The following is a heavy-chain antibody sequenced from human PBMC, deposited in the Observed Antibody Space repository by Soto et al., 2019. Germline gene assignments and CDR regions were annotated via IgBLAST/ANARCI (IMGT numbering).Heavy chain of an antibody. CDR3: ARDQIWFGEYSVDAFDI. CDR2: INSDGSST. CDR1: GFTFSSYW. J-gene: IGHJ3*02. V-gene: IGHV3-74*01. D-gene: IGHD3-10*01. Sequence: GGSLRLSCAASGFTFSSYWMHWVRQAPGKGLVWVSRINSDGSSTSYADSVKGRFTISRDNAKKTLYLQMNSLRAEDTAVYYCARDQIWFGEYSVDAFDIWGQGTMVTVSS.